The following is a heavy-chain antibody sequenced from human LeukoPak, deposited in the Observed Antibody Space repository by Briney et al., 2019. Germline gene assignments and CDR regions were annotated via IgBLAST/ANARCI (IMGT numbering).Heavy chain of an antibody. CDR3: ATSVGTTGTT. J-gene: IGHJ4*02. D-gene: IGHD1-1*01. CDR1: AGSISSYY. CDR2: IYYTGTT. Sequence: SETLSLTCTVSAGSISSYYSNWLRQSPRKGLEWIGYIYYTGTTKYNPSLTSRVTISIDTSKNQFSLKLSSVTAADTAVYYCATSVGTTGTTWGQGTLVIVSS. V-gene: IGHV4-59*08.